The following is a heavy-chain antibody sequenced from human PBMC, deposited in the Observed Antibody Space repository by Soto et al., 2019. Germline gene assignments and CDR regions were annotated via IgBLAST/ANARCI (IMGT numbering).Heavy chain of an antibody. D-gene: IGHD6-13*01. V-gene: IGHV3-30*18. CDR3: AKTLGSSWYDYYYYYGMDV. CDR1: GFTFSSYG. Sequence: PGGSLRLSCAASGFTFSSYGMDWVRQAPGKXLEWVAVISYDGSNKYYADSVKGRFTISRDNSKNTLYLQMNSLRAEDTAVYYCAKTLGSSWYDYYYYYGMDVWGQGTTVTVSS. CDR2: ISYDGSNK. J-gene: IGHJ6*02.